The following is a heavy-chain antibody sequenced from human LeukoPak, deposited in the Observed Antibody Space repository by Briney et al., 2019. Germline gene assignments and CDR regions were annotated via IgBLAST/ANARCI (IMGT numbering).Heavy chain of an antibody. V-gene: IGHV1-18*01. CDR3: XXXXXXXXXGSCYHGRGLYFDY. Sequence: PWASVKVSCKASGYTFTSYGISWVRQAPGQGLEWRGWISAYNGNTNYAQKLQGRVTMTTDTSTSTAYMELRSLSSDDTAVYYCXXXXXXXXXGSCYHGRGLYFDYWGQGTLVTVSS. J-gene: IGHJ4*02. CDR2: ISAYNGNT. CDR1: GYTFTSYG. D-gene: IGHD2-15*01.